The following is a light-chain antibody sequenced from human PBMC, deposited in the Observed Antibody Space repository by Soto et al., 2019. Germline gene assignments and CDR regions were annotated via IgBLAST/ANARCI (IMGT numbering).Light chain of an antibody. CDR2: DAS. J-gene: IGKJ4*01. CDR3: QPRSKWPLLT. CDR1: QSVSSY. Sequence: EIVLTQSPATLSLSPGERATLSCRASQSVSSYLAWYQQKPGQAPRLLIYDASNRATGIPARFSGSGSGTDFTLTISSLEPEDFAVYYCQPRSKWPLLTFGGGTKVEIK. V-gene: IGKV3-11*01.